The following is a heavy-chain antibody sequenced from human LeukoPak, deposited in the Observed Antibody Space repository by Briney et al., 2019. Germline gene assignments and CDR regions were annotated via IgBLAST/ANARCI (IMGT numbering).Heavy chain of an antibody. CDR3: ARDLRPDGYSGYAGVFDY. J-gene: IGHJ4*02. CDR1: GYTFTNYY. D-gene: IGHD5-12*01. CDR2: ISYDGSNK. Sequence: SCKASGYTFTNYYMHWVRQAPGKGLEWVAVISYDGSNKYYADSVKGRFTISRDNSKNTLYLQMNSLRAEDTAVYYCARDLRPDGYSGYAGVFDYWGQGTLVTVSS. V-gene: IGHV3-30*01.